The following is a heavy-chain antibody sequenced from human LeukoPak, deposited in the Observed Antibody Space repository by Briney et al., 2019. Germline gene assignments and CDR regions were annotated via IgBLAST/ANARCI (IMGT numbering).Heavy chain of an antibody. J-gene: IGHJ4*02. CDR2: ISSNGGST. Sequence: PGGSLRLSCSASGFTFSSYGMHWVRQAPGKGLEYVSGISSNGGSTYYADSVKGRFTISRGNSKNTLYLQMSSLRPEDTAVYYCVKSRGGMVTGLYYFDYWGQGTLVTVSS. V-gene: IGHV3-64D*06. CDR1: GFTFSSYG. D-gene: IGHD5-18*01. CDR3: VKSRGGMVTGLYYFDY.